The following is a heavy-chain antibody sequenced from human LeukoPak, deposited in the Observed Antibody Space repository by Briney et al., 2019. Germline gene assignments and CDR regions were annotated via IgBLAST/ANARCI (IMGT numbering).Heavy chain of an antibody. Sequence: GGSLRLSCAASGFTVSSNYMSWVRQAPGKGLEWVSVIYSGGSTYYADSVKGRFTISRDNSKNTLYLQMNSLRAEDTAVYYCARDQDYYGSNYGTDVWGQGTTVTVSS. CDR1: GFTVSSNY. CDR3: ARDQDYYGSNYGTDV. D-gene: IGHD3-10*01. V-gene: IGHV3-66*01. J-gene: IGHJ6*02. CDR2: IYSGGST.